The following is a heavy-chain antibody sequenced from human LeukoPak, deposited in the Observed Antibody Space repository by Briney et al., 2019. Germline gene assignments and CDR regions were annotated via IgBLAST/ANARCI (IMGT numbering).Heavy chain of an antibody. V-gene: IGHV3-15*01. J-gene: IGHJ4*02. CDR2: IKSKTDGGTT. D-gene: IGHD4-11*01. Sequence: GGSLRLSCAASGFTFSNAWMSWVRQAPGKGLEWVGRIKSKTDGGTTDYAAPVKGRFTISRDDSKNTLYPQMNSLKTEDTAVYYCTTVHYSNYEARDYWGQGTLVTVSS. CDR3: TTVHYSNYEARDY. CDR1: GFTFSNAW.